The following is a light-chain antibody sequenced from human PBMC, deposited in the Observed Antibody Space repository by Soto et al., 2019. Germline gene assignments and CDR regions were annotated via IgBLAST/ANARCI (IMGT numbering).Light chain of an antibody. CDR3: QQSFTTPLT. Sequence: DIQMTQSPSSLSASVGDRVTITCRASQNIGRFLNWHQQKPGKAPNVLINVASTLRSGVPSRFSGSGSGTDFNLTINSLQPEDFAPYFCQQSFTTPLTFGGGTKVEIK. CDR1: QNIGRF. V-gene: IGKV1-39*01. J-gene: IGKJ4*01. CDR2: VAS.